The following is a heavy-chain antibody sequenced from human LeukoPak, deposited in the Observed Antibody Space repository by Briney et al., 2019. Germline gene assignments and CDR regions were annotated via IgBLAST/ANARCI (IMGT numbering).Heavy chain of an antibody. V-gene: IGHV3-11*04. CDR3: ARERTPKHYYGSGTYDRYFDH. CDR2: ISSSGSTK. J-gene: IGHJ4*02. CDR1: GFTLSDYY. Sequence: GGSLRLSCVASGFTLSDYYMSWIRQAPGKGLEWISFISSSGSTKYYADSVKGRFTISRDTTQNSLYLQMNSLRAEDTALYYCARERTPKHYYGSGTYDRYFDHWGQGTLVTVSS. D-gene: IGHD3-10*01.